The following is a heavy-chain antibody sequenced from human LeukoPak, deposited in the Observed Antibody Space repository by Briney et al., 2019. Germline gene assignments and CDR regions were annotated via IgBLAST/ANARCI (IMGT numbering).Heavy chain of an antibody. J-gene: IGHJ4*02. Sequence: ASVKVSCKASGYIFTGYYMYWVRQAPGQGLEWMGWINPNSGGTNYAQKFQGRVTMTRDTSISTAYMELSRLRSDDTAVYYCARDRDQYCSSTSCAMNDYWGQGTLVTVSS. CDR2: INPNSGGT. V-gene: IGHV1-2*02. CDR1: GYIFTGYY. D-gene: IGHD2-2*01. CDR3: ARDRDQYCSSTSCAMNDY.